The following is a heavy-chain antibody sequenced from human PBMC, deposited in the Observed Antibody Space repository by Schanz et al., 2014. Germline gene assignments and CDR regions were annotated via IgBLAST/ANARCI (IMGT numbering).Heavy chain of an antibody. Sequence: EVQLVESGGGLLQPGGSLRLSCAASGFTFGTFWMSWVRQAPGKGLEWVANINQDGSDKSYVDSVKGRFTISRDNAKNSLYLQMNSLRAEDTAVYYCARDVYRSGRPFDFWGQGTVVTVSS. CDR1: GFTFGTFW. CDR3: ARDVYRSGRPFDF. CDR2: INQDGSDK. V-gene: IGHV3-7*01. J-gene: IGHJ4*02. D-gene: IGHD5-18*01.